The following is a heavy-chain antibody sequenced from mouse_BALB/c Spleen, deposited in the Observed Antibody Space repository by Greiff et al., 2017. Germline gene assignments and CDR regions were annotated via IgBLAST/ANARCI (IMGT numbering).Heavy chain of an antibody. CDR3: ARVSGNYDIPFAY. CDR2: ILPGSGST. D-gene: IGHD2-1*01. J-gene: IGHJ3*01. Sequence: QVQLKQSGAELMKPGASVKISCKATGYTFSSYWIEWVKQRPGHGLEWIGEILPGSGSTNYNEKFKGKATFTADTSSNTAYMKLSSLTSEDSAVYYCARVSGNYDIPFAYWGQGTLVTVSA. V-gene: IGHV1-9*01. CDR1: GYTFSSYW.